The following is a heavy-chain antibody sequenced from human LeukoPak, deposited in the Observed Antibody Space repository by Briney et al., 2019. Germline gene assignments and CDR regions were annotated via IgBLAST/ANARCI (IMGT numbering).Heavy chain of an antibody. Sequence: SETLSLTCTVPGGSISSYYWSWIRQPAGKGLEWIGRIYTSGSTNYNPSLKSRVTMSVDTSKNQFSLKLSSVTAADTAVYYCARDRSTQEQQLVLREDLYHGVWFDPWGEGTLVTISS. CDR2: IYTSGST. V-gene: IGHV4-4*07. CDR1: GGSISSYY. D-gene: IGHD6-13*01. J-gene: IGHJ5*02. CDR3: ARDRSTQEQQLVLREDLYHGVWFDP.